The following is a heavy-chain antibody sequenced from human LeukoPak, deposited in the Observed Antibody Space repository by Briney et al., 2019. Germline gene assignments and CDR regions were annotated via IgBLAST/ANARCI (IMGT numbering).Heavy chain of an antibody. CDR1: GFTFSNDA. CDR2: ISHHASNQ. J-gene: IGHJ4*02. V-gene: IGHV3-30-3*01. D-gene: IGHD2-15*01. Sequence: GGSLRLSCAASGFTFSNDAMHWVRQAPGKGLEWVAVISHHASNQYYADSVKGRFTISRDNSKNTLYLQMNSLRTEDTAVYYCATQPCSGGSCYLGYWGQGTLVTVSS. CDR3: ATQPCSGGSCYLGY.